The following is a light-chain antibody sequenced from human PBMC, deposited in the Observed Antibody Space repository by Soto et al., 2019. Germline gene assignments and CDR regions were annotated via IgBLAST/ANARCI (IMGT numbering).Light chain of an antibody. CDR1: SSDVGGYNF. J-gene: IGLJ1*01. Sequence: QSALTQPRSVSVSPGQSVTISCTGTSSDVGGYNFVSWYQQHPGKAPKLMIYDVIKRPSGVPDRFSGSKSGNTASLTISGLQAEDEADYYCCSYAGSYNYVFGTGTKVTVL. CDR3: CSYAGSYNYV. CDR2: DVI. V-gene: IGLV2-11*01.